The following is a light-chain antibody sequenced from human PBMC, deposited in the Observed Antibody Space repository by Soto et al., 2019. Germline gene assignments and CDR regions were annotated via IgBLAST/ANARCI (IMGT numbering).Light chain of an antibody. CDR1: QSLSSY. J-gene: IGKJ2*01. CDR2: GAS. V-gene: IGKV3-20*01. Sequence: EIVLTQSPGTLYLSPGERATLSCRASQSLSSYLAWYQQKPGQAPRRLIYGASSRATGIPDRFSGSGSGTDFTLTIIRLEPEDFAVYYCRQYGSSPAYTFGQGTKLEIK. CDR3: RQYGSSPAYT.